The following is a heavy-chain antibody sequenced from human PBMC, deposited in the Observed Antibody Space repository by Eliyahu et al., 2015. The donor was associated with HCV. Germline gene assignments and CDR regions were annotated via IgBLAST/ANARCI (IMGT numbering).Heavy chain of an antibody. CDR1: GFTFSSYS. Sequence: EVQLVESGGGLVKPGGSLRLXCAASGFTFSSYSMNWVRQAPGKGLEWVSSISSSSSYIYYADSVKGRFTISRDNAKNSLYLQMNSLRAEDTAVYYCASFVAVELAYCGGDCYNWGQGTLVTVSS. V-gene: IGHV3-21*01. J-gene: IGHJ4*02. D-gene: IGHD2-21*02. CDR2: ISSSSSYI. CDR3: ASFVAVELAYCGGDCYN.